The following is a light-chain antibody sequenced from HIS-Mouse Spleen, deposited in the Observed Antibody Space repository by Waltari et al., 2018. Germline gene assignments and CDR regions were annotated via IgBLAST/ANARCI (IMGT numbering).Light chain of an antibody. Sequence: SYELTQPPSVSVSPGQTARITCSGDALPKKYAYWYQQKSGQAPGLVIYEDSKRRSGIPGRFSGSSAGTMATLTIRGGQVEDEADYYCYSTDSSGNHRVFGGGTKLTVL. CDR2: EDS. CDR3: YSTDSSGNHRV. V-gene: IGLV3-10*01. J-gene: IGLJ2*01. CDR1: ALPKKY.